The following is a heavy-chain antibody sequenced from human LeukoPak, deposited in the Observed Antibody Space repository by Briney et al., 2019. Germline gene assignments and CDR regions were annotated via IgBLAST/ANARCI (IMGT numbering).Heavy chain of an antibody. J-gene: IGHJ4*02. Sequence: SETLSLTCAVYGGSFSGYYWSWIRQPPGKGLEWIGEINHSGSTNYNPSLESRVTISVDTSKNQFSLKLSSVTAADTAVYYCARADRGDYWGQGTLVTVSS. CDR2: INHSGST. CDR1: GGSFSGYY. V-gene: IGHV4-34*01. CDR3: ARADRGDY.